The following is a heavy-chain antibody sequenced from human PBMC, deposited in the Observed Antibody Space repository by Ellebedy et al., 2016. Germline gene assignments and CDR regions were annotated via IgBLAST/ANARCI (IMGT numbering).Heavy chain of an antibody. V-gene: IGHV4-39*07. D-gene: IGHD3-10*01. CDR1: GGSISSSSYY. CDR3: VRDRVLLWFGELSGYDYYGMDV. CDR2: IYYSGST. J-gene: IGHJ6*02. Sequence: SETLSLTXTVSGGSISSSSYYWGWIRQPPGKGLEWIGSIYYSGSTYYNPSLKSRVTISVDTSKNQFSLKLSSVTAADTAVYYCVRDRVLLWFGELSGYDYYGMDVWGQGTTVTVSS.